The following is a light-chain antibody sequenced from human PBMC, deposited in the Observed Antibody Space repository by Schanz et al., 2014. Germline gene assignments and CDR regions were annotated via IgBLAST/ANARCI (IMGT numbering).Light chain of an antibody. Sequence: AIQMTQSPSSLSASVGDRLTITCRASQDIGNDLGWYQQKPGKAPKLLIYATSSLQSGVPSRFSGSGSGTDFTLTISSLQPEDVATYYCQQYNSYSPYSFGQGTKLVI. CDR1: QDIGND. CDR3: QQYNSYSPYS. V-gene: IGKV1-6*01. CDR2: ATS. J-gene: IGKJ2*03.